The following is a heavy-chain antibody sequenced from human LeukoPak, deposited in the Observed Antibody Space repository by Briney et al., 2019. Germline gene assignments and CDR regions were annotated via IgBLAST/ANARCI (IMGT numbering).Heavy chain of an antibody. CDR1: GFTFSNHW. CDR2: IKQDGSEK. CDR3: ARSQLGAFDV. Sequence: PGGSLRLSCAASGFTFSNHWMNWVRQAPGKGLEWVANIKQDGSEKYYVDSVKGRFTISRDIARNSLYLQMNSLRAEDTAVYYCARSQLGAFDVWGQGTVVTVSS. D-gene: IGHD2-2*01. J-gene: IGHJ3*01. V-gene: IGHV3-7*04.